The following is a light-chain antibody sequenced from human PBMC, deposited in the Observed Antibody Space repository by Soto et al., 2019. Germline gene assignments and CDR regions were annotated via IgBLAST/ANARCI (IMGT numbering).Light chain of an antibody. J-gene: IGKJ2*01. CDR1: QSVSSN. CDR3: QQYNSWHPDT. CDR2: GAA. Sequence: EIVMPQSPATLSVSPGERATLSCRASQSVSSNFAWYQQKPGQAPRLLIYGAASRATGIPARFSGSGSGTEFTLTISSLQSEDFAGYYWQQYNSWHPDTFWQGTKLEIK. V-gene: IGKV3-15*01.